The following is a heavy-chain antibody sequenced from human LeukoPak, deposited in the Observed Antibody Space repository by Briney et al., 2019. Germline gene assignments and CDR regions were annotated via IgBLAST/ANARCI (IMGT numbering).Heavy chain of an antibody. J-gene: IGHJ4*02. CDR1: GGSISSSSYY. D-gene: IGHD3-9*01. V-gene: IGHV4-39*07. CDR2: IYYSGST. CDR3: AAAGILTGRVDY. Sequence: PSETLSLTCTVSGGSISSSSYYWGWIRQPPGKGLEWIGSIYYSGSTYYNPSLKSRVTISVDTSKNQFSLKLSSVTAADTAVYYCAAAGILTGRVDYWGQGTLVTVSS.